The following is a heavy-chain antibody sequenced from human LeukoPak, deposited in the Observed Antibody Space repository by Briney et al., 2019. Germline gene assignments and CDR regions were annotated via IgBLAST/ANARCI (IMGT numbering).Heavy chain of an antibody. CDR1: GFTFIDYS. Sequence: GGSLRLSCAASGFTFIDYSMNWVRQAPGKGLEWISYVGISSGNTKYADSVKGRFTISGDSAKNSVFLQMNSLRVEDTAVYYCARDHRYAFDIWGQGTLVTVSS. V-gene: IGHV3-48*04. J-gene: IGHJ4*02. D-gene: IGHD5-12*01. CDR3: ARDHRYAFDI. CDR2: VGISSGNT.